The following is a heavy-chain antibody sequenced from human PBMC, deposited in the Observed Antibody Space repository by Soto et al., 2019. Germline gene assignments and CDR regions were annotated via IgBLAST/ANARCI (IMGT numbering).Heavy chain of an antibody. CDR2: IYPGGSDT. Sequence: GESLKISCKGSGYSFTSYWIGWVRQMPGKGLEWMGIIYPGGSDTRYSPSFQGQVTISADKSISTAYLQWSSLKASDTAMYYCARGGWDVVVVAASYYYYYYMDVWGKGTTVTVSS. CDR1: GYSFTSYW. CDR3: ARGGWDVVVVAASYYYYYYMDV. D-gene: IGHD2-15*01. J-gene: IGHJ6*03. V-gene: IGHV5-51*01.